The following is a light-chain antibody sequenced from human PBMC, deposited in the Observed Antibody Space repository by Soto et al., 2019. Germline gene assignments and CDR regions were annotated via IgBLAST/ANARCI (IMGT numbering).Light chain of an antibody. CDR2: DVT. V-gene: IGLV2-14*01. Sequence: QSALTQPASVSGSPGQSITISCTGTSSVVGGYDYVSWYQQHPGKAPKLMIYDVTNRPSGVSNRFSGSKSGNTASLTISGLQAEDEADYSCISYASINTYVFGPGTKVTVL. CDR1: SSVVGGYDY. J-gene: IGLJ1*01. CDR3: ISYASINTYV.